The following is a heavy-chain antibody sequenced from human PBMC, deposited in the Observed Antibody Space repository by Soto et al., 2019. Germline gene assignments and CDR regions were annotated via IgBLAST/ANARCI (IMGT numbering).Heavy chain of an antibody. CDR2: INPSDGTS. D-gene: IGHD3-22*01. J-gene: IGHJ4*02. CDR3: AREGSGSYPVL. V-gene: IGHV1-46*01. Sequence: QVQLIQSGAVVRKPGASVRVSCKASGYSLTGYYIHWVRQAPGQGLEWMGRINPSDGTSAYTQQFQGRFFMTRDTSTSTVFMELNRLKSQDTALYFCAREGSGSYPVLWGQGTLVTVS. CDR1: GYSLTGYY.